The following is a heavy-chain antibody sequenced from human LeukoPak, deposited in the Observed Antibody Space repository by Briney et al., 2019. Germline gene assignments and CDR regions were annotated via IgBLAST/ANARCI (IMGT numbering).Heavy chain of an antibody. V-gene: IGHV3-15*01. J-gene: IGHJ4*02. D-gene: IGHD3-22*01. CDR1: GFTFNSAW. CDR2: IKSETDGATT. Sequence: GGSLRLSCAASGFTFNSAWMTWVRQAPGKGLEWVGRIKSETDGATTDYAAPVKGRFTISRDNSKNTLYLQMNSLKTEDTAVYYCTSYYYDSSGSYYFDYWGQGTLVTVSS. CDR3: TSYYYDSSGSYYFDY.